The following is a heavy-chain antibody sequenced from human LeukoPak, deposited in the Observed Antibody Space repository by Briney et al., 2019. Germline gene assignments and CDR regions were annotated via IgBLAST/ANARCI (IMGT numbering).Heavy chain of an antibody. D-gene: IGHD2-15*01. V-gene: IGHV2-26*01. CDR1: GFSLSNAKLG. CDR3: ARIGLSGLDWFDP. J-gene: IGHJ5*02. CDR2: IFSNYEK. Sequence: SGPTLVKPTETLTLTYTVSGFSLSNAKLGVSWIRQPPGKALEWLAHIFSNYEKSYSTSLKSRLTISKDTSKSQVVLTMTNMDPVDTATYYCARIGLSGLDWFDPWGQGTLVTVSS.